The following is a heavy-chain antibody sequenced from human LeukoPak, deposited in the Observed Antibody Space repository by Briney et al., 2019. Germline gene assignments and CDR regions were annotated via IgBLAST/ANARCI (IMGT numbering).Heavy chain of an antibody. CDR1: GVTFSTYA. J-gene: IGHJ4*02. CDR3: AKALEQETVIALDS. D-gene: IGHD6-13*01. Sequence: GGSLRLSCAASGVTFSTYAMSWVRQAPGKGLEWVSAISGSGGSTYYADSVKGRFTISRDNSKNTLYLQMNSLRAEDTSIYFCAKALEQETVIALDSSGPGTLVTVSS. V-gene: IGHV3-23*01. CDR2: ISGSGGST.